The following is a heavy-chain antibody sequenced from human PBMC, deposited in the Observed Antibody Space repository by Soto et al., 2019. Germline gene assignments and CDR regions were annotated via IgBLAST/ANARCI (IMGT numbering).Heavy chain of an antibody. CDR3: ARETEAVGTKAFDV. V-gene: IGHV1-2*06. D-gene: IGHD6-13*01. Sequence: ASVKVSCKASGYTFTDYHMHWVRQAPGQGHEWMGRINPNSGGTDNAQNFQGRVTMTRDTSISTVYLELSRLTSDDTAVYYCARETEAVGTKAFDVWGQGTMVTVSS. J-gene: IGHJ3*01. CDR2: INPNSGGT. CDR1: GYTFTDYH.